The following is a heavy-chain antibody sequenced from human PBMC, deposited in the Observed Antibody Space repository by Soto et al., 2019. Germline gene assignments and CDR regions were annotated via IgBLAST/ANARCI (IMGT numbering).Heavy chain of an antibody. CDR3: AREDDGGDRDYYGLDV. V-gene: IGHV4-30-4*08. D-gene: IGHD2-21*02. CDR1: GGSISYEYYH. CDR2: IHYSGSI. Sequence: QVQLQQSGPGLVKPSQTLSLTCTVSGGSISYEYYHWTWIRQSPGKGLEWIGYIHYSGSIIYNPSVKSRVTISVDTSKNQFSLQLSSATAADTAVYFCAREDDGGDRDYYGLDVWGQGTTVTVSS. J-gene: IGHJ6*02.